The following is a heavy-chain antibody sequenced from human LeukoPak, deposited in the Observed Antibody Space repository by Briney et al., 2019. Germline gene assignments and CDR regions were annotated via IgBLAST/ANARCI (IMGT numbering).Heavy chain of an antibody. V-gene: IGHV3-30*18. CDR3: AKPGATGRQWLQNNWFDP. CDR1: GFTFSSYG. D-gene: IGHD6-19*01. Sequence: GSLRLSCAASGFTFSSYGMHWVRQAPGKGLEWVAVISYDGSNKYYADSVKGRFTISRDNSKNTLYLQMNSLRAEDTAVYYCAKPGATGRQWLQNNWFDPWGQGTLVTVSS. J-gene: IGHJ5*02. CDR2: ISYDGSNK.